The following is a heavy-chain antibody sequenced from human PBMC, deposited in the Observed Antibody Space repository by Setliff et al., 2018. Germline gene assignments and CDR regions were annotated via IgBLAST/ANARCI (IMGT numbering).Heavy chain of an antibody. Sequence: SGPTLVNPSQTLTLTCTFSGFSLSESGEAVGWVRQPPGRALEWVALISWNDDKRYSPSLRTRLTVNKDASENQVLLTLTNMDPVDAGTYFCAHRRHGYFGGADALDFWGQGTMVTVSS. CDR1: GFSLSESGEA. D-gene: IGHD3-16*01. J-gene: IGHJ3*01. CDR3: AHRRHGYFGGADALDF. V-gene: IGHV2-5*01. CDR2: ISWNDDK.